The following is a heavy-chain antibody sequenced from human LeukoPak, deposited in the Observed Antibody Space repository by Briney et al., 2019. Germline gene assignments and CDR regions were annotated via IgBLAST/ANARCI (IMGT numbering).Heavy chain of an antibody. V-gene: IGHV1-24*01. Sequence: ASVKVSCKVSGYTLTELSMHWVRQAPGKGLEWMGGFDPEDGETIYAQKFQGRVTMTEDTSTDTAYMELSCLRSEDTAVYYCATEDYGSRNHAMWGQGTLVTVSS. J-gene: IGHJ4*02. CDR2: FDPEDGET. CDR1: GYTLTELS. CDR3: ATEDYGSRNHAM. D-gene: IGHD3-10*01.